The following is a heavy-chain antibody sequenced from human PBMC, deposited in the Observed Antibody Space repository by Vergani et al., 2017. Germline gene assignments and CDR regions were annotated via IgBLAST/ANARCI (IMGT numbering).Heavy chain of an antibody. CDR3: ARGAVAGKNYFDY. J-gene: IGHJ4*02. Sequence: QVQLQQWGAGLLKPSETLSLTCAVYGGSFSGYYWSWIRQPPGKGLEWIGEINHSGSTTYNPSLKSRVTISVDTSKNQFSLKLSSVTAADTAVYYCARGAVAGKNYFDYWGQGTLVTVSS. CDR1: GGSFSGYY. CDR2: INHSGST. D-gene: IGHD6-19*01. V-gene: IGHV4-34*01.